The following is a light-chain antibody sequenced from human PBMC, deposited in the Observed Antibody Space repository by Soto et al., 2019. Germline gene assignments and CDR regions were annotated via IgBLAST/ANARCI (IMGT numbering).Light chain of an antibody. CDR3: HPYNSYSP. CDR2: DAS. V-gene: IGKV1-5*01. CDR1: QSLSNR. J-gene: IGKJ1*01. Sequence: QMTQSPSTLSAYVGDRVNITCRASQSLSNRLAWYQQKPGKAPKVLIYDASCLESGVPSRFSGSGSGTEFTLTISSLQPEDFASYYCHPYNSYSPFGQGTK.